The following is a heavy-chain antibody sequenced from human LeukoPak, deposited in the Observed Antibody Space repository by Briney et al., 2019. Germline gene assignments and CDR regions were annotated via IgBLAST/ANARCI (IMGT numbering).Heavy chain of an antibody. Sequence: ASVKVSCKASGYTFTGYYMHWVRQAPGQGLEWMGWINPNSGGTNYAQKFQGRVTMTRGTSISTAYMELSRLRSDDTAVYYCARVVVVPAAPMDVWGKGTTVTVSS. J-gene: IGHJ6*04. V-gene: IGHV1-2*02. CDR1: GYTFTGYY. CDR2: INPNSGGT. D-gene: IGHD2-2*01. CDR3: ARVVVVPAAPMDV.